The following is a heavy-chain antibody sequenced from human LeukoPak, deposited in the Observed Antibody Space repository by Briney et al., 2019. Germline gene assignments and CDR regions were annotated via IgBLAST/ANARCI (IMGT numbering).Heavy chain of an antibody. CDR1: GFTFDDYG. D-gene: IGHD3-22*01. J-gene: IGHJ4*02. CDR2: INWNGGST. Sequence: PGGSLRLSCAASGFTFDDYGMSWVRQAPGKGLEWVSGINWNGGSTGYADSVEGRFTISRDNAKNSLYLQMNSLRAEDTALYYCARGAVTSSGYGFDYWGQGTLVTASS. V-gene: IGHV3-20*04. CDR3: ARGAVTSSGYGFDY.